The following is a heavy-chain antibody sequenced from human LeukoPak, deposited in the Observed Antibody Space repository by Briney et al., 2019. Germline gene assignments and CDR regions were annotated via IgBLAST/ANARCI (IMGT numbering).Heavy chain of an antibody. CDR2: IGSNGDNT. V-gene: IGHV3-64D*06. Sequence: HPGGSLRLSCSLSGFTFSTYVTHWVRQAPGKGREYVSAIGSNGDNTYYADSVKGRFTISRDNSKNTLYLQMSSLRADDTAVYYCVRGTGYWGQGTLVTVSS. J-gene: IGHJ4*02. CDR3: VRGTGY. CDR1: GFTFSTYV.